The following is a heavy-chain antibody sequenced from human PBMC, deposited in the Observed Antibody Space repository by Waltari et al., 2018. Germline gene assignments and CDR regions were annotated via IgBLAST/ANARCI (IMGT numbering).Heavy chain of an antibody. D-gene: IGHD6-19*01. CDR2: ISGSGGST. V-gene: IGHV3-23*01. J-gene: IGHJ4*02. CDR3: AKGIAVAGTLDY. Sequence: EVQLLESGGGLVQPGGSLRLSCAASGFTFSSYAMSWVRQAPGKGLEWVSAISGSGGSTYYAESVKGRFTISRDNSKNTLYLQMNSLRAEDTAVYYCAKGIAVAGTLDYWGQGTLVTVSS. CDR1: GFTFSSYA.